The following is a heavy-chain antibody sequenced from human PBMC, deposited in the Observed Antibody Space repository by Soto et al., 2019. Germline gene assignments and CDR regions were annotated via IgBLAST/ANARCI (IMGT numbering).Heavy chain of an antibody. V-gene: IGHV4-39*01. CDR1: GHFISTSSYY. D-gene: IGHD2-2*01. CDR3: ARHDWSRFYGMDV. J-gene: IGHJ6*02. Sequence: PSETLSLTCTVSGHFISTSSYYWGWIRQSPGKGLEWIGSLHYSGTTYYNPSLKSRVTISVDASKNQFSLRAYSVTAADTAVYYCARHDWSRFYGMDVWGQGTTVTVSS. CDR2: LHYSGTT.